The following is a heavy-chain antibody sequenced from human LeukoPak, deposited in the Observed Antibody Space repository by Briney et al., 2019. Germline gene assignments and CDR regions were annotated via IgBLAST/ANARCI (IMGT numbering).Heavy chain of an antibody. V-gene: IGHV1-8*03. J-gene: IGHJ4*02. D-gene: IGHD5/OR15-5a*01. CDR2: IRPDSGDT. CDR3: ARELSTSVPDF. Sequence: ASVTVSCKASGYTFTRHAISWVRQAPGLGLEWMGWIRPDSGDTGHAQKFRGRVVITRDNSIDTTYMELSSLTSEDTAIYYCARELSTSVPDFWGQGTLVTVSS. CDR1: GYTFTRHA.